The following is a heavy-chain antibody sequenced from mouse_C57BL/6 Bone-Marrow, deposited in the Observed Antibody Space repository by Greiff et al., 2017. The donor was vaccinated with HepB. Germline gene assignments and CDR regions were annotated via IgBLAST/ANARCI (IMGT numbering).Heavy chain of an antibody. J-gene: IGHJ3*01. D-gene: IGHD2-1*01. CDR3: TGYLLFAY. CDR1: GFNIKDDY. Sequence: EVQLVESGAELVRPGASVKLSCTASGFNIKDDYMHWVKQRPEQGLEWIGWIDPENGDTEYASKFQGKATITADTSSNTAYLQLSSLTSEDTAVYYCTGYLLFAYWGQGTLVTVSA. CDR2: IDPENGDT. V-gene: IGHV14-4*01.